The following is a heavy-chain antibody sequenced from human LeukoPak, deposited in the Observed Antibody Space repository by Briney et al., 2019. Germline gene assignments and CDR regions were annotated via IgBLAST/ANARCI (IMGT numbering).Heavy chain of an antibody. V-gene: IGHV1-18*01. CDR1: GYTFTSYG. J-gene: IGHJ4*02. CDR2: ISAYNGNT. Sequence: ASVKVSCKASGYTFTSYGISWVRQAPGQGLEWMGWISAYNGNTNYAQKLQGRVTMTTDTSTSTAYMELRSLRSDDTAVYYCARDRRAIATAGEYYFDYWGQGILVTVSS. CDR3: ARDRRAIATAGEYYFDY. D-gene: IGHD6-13*01.